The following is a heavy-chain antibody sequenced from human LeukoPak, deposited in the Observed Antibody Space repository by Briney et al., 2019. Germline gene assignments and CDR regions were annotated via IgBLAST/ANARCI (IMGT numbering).Heavy chain of an antibody. CDR1: GFTFSSYA. Sequence: GGSLRLSCAASGFTFSSYAMSWVRQAPGKGLEWVSAISGSGGSTYYADSVKGRFTISRDNSKNTLYLQMKSLRAEDTAVYYCAKRDYYYDSSGPDDGAFDIWGQGTMVTVSS. J-gene: IGHJ3*02. CDR3: AKRDYYYDSSGPDDGAFDI. V-gene: IGHV3-23*01. D-gene: IGHD3-22*01. CDR2: ISGSGGST.